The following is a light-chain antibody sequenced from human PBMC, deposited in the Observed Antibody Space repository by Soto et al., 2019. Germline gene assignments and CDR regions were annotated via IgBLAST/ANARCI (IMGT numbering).Light chain of an antibody. CDR2: AAS. CDR1: QNINIY. J-gene: IGKJ2*01. CDR3: QQSYSTPRT. Sequence: DIPMTQSPSSLSASVGDRVTITCRASQNINIYSNWYQQKPGKAPQVLIYAASSLQSGVPSRFTGSGSGTDFTLTISSLQSEDFGTYYCQQSYSTPRTFGHGTKLEIK. V-gene: IGKV1-39*01.